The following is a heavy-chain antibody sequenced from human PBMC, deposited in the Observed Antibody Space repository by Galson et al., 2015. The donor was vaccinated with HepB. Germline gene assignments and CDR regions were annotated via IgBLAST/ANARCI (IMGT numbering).Heavy chain of an antibody. J-gene: IGHJ3*02. D-gene: IGHD1-26*01. Sequence: ETLSLTCTVSGGSISSYYWSWIRQPPGKGLEWIGYIYYSGSTNYNPSLKSRVTISVDTSKNQFSLKLSSVTAADTAAYYCARGRIVGATSDAFDIWGQGTMVTVSS. CDR2: IYYSGST. V-gene: IGHV4-59*01. CDR1: GGSISSYY. CDR3: ARGRIVGATSDAFDI.